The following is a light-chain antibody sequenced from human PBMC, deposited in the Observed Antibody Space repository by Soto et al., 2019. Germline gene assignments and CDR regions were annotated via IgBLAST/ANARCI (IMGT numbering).Light chain of an antibody. J-gene: IGKJ1*01. CDR1: QSLNSL. V-gene: IGKV1-5*01. Sequence: DIQMNQSPSTLSASVGDSVTITYRASQSLNSLLAWYQQKPGRAPKLLIYDASTLESGVPSRFSGSGSGTEFTLTISCLQSEDFATYYCQQYYSFPWTFGQGTKVDI. CDR2: DAS. CDR3: QQYYSFPWT.